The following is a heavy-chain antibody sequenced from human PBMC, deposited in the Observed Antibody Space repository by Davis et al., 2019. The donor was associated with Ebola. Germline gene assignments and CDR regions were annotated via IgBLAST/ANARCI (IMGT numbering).Heavy chain of an antibody. J-gene: IGHJ6*02. V-gene: IGHV3-21*01. CDR3: ARGLRLRLGELSLLNYYYYYGMDV. D-gene: IGHD3-16*02. Sequence: GESLKISCAASGFTFSSYSMNWVRQAPGKGLEWVSSISSSSSYIYYADSVKGRFTISRDNAKNSLYLQMNSLRAEDTAVYYCARGLRLRLGELSLLNYYYYYGMDVWGQGTTVTVSS. CDR1: GFTFSSYS. CDR2: ISSSSSYI.